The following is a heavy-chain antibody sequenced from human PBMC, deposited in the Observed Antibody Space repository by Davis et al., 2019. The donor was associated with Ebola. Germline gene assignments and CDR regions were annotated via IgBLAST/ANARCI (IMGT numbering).Heavy chain of an antibody. J-gene: IGHJ3*02. V-gene: IGHV1-58*01. Sequence: SVKVSCKASGFTFTSSAVQWVRQARGQRLEWIGWIVVGSGNTNYAQKFQDRVTITRDRSMSTAYMELSSLRSEDTAMYYCAGEMATTADAFDIWGQGTMVTVSS. CDR3: AGEMATTADAFDI. CDR2: IVVGSGNT. CDR1: GFTFTSSA. D-gene: IGHD5-24*01.